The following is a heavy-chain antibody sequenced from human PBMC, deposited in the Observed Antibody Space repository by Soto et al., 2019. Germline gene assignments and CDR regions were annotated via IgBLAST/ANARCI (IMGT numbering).Heavy chain of an antibody. Sequence: GESLRLSFTASVFTFSSSAMSWVRQAPGRGLEWVSGISGSGAGTYYADSVKGRFTISRDNSKNTLYLQMSGLRAEDAAVYYCAKGPTVFGAVISFDYYYGMYGWGQGTPVTVSS. CDR2: ISGSGAGT. J-gene: IGHJ6*02. D-gene: IGHD3-3*01. CDR3: AKGPTVFGAVISFDYYYGMYG. V-gene: IGHV3-23*01. CDR1: VFTFSSSA.